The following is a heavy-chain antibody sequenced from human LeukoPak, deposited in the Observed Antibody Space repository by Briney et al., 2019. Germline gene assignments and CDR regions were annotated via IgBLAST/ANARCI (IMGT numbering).Heavy chain of an antibody. D-gene: IGHD4-17*01. CDR2: IIPILGIA. CDR1: GGTFSSYA. Sequence: GASVKVSCKASGGTFSSYAISWVRQAPGQGLEWMGRIIPILGIANYAQRFQGRVTITADKSTSTAYMELSSLRSEDTAVYYCARGDYGAHFDYWGRGTLVTVSS. CDR3: ARGDYGAHFDY. J-gene: IGHJ4*02. V-gene: IGHV1-69*04.